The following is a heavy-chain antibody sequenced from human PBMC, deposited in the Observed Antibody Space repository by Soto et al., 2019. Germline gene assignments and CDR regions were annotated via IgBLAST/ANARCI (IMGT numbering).Heavy chain of an antibody. J-gene: IGHJ5*02. Sequence: GGSLRLSCAASGFTFSDYYMSWIRQAPGKGLEWVSYISSSSSYTNYADSVKGRFTISRDNAKNSLYLQMNSLRAEDTAVYYCASSGWYNWFDPWGQGTLVTVSS. D-gene: IGHD6-19*01. CDR3: ASSGWYNWFDP. CDR1: GFTFSDYY. CDR2: ISSSSSYT. V-gene: IGHV3-11*06.